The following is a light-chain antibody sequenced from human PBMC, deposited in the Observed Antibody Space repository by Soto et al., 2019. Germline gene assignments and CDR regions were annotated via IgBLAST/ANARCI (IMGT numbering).Light chain of an antibody. CDR3: SSYASSSPFV. CDR2: DVS. V-gene: IGLV2-14*01. CDR1: GSDVGGYMY. J-gene: IGLJ1*01. Sequence: QSALTQPASVSGSPGQSITISCTGTGSDVGGYMYVSWYQQLPGKAPKLMIYDVSYRPSGVSDRFSGSKSGNTASLIISGLQAEDEADYYCSSYASSSPFVFGTGTKVTVL.